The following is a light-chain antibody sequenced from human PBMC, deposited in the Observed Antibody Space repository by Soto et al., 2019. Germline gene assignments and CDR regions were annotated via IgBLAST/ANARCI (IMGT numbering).Light chain of an antibody. J-gene: IGKJ4*01. CDR1: QGIRND. V-gene: IGKV1-6*01. CDR3: LQDDAYPLT. CDR2: SAS. Sequence: AIQMTQSPSSLSASVGDRVTITCRASQGIRNDLGWYQQKPGKAPKLLIYSASTLHRGVPSSFSGSGSGTEFTLTISNLQPEDFATYYCLQDDAYPLTFGGGTKVEIK.